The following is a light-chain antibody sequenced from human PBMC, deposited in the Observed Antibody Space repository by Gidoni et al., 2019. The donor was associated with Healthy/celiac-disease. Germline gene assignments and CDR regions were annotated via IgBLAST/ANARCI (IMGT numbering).Light chain of an antibody. J-gene: IGKJ2*01. CDR2: AAS. CDR1: QSISSY. Sequence: DIQRTQSPSSLSASVGDRVTITCRASQSISSYLNWYQQKPGKAPTLLIYAASSLQSGVPSRFSGSGSGTDFTLTISSLQPEDFATYYCQPSYSTPYTFXQXTKLEIK. CDR3: QPSYSTPYT. V-gene: IGKV1-39*01.